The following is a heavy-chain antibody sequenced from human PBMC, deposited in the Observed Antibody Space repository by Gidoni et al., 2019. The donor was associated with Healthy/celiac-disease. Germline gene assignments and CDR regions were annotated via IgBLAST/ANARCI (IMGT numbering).Heavy chain of an antibody. J-gene: IGHJ3*02. CDR1: GGSISSRSYY. Sequence: QLQLQESGPGLVKPSETLSLTCTVSGGSISSRSYYWGWIRQPPGKGLEWIGSIYYSGSTYYNPSLKSRVTISVDTSKNQFSLKLSSVTAADTAVYYCARHAGEIVVVPAASGFDIWGQGTMVTVSS. CDR2: IYYSGST. V-gene: IGHV4-39*01. CDR3: ARHAGEIVVVPAASGFDI. D-gene: IGHD2-2*01.